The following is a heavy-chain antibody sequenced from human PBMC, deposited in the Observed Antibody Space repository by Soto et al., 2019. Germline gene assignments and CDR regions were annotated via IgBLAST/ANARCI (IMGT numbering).Heavy chain of an antibody. CDR3: ARISSVDPYGYVNGGLDV. J-gene: IGHJ6*02. Sequence: QVQLQQSGPGLVKPSETLSLTCSVSGGSIRSYYWSWIRQSPEKGLEWIGYFYHSGNSNYNPSLKSRVTMSVDTFKHQLFLSLRSVTAADTAVYFCARISSVDPYGYVNGGLDVCGQGTTVTVSS. V-gene: IGHV4-59*01. CDR2: FYHSGNS. CDR1: GGSIRSYY. D-gene: IGHD5-18*01.